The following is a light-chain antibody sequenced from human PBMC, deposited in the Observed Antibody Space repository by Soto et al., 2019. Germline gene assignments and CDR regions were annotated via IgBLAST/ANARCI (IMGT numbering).Light chain of an antibody. CDR3: QQYGSSAPIT. V-gene: IGKV3-20*01. CDR1: QSVSSSY. CDR2: GAS. Sequence: EIVLTQSPGTLSLSPGERATLSCRASQSVSSSYLAWYQQKPGQAPRLLIYGASSRATGIPDRFSGSGSGTDFTLTISRLEPEDFAVYYCQQYGSSAPITFCQGTRLEIK. J-gene: IGKJ5*01.